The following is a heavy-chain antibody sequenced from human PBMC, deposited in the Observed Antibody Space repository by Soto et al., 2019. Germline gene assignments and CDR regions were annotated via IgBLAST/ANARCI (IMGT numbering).Heavy chain of an antibody. CDR3: AKRSGYYVAS. CDR2: ISYDETNK. J-gene: IGHJ4*02. CDR1: GFTFSTYG. V-gene: IGHV3-30*18. Sequence: QVQLVESGGGVVEPGRSLRLSCAASGFTFSTYGMHWVRQAPGKGLEWVAVISYDETNKYYAHSVKGRFTISRDNSNNTLYLEMSCLRAEDTSIYYCAKRSGYYVASWGQGTLVTVSS. D-gene: IGHD3-3*01.